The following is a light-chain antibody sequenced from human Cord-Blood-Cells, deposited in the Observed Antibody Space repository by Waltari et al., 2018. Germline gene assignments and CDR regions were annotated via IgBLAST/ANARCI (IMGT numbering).Light chain of an antibody. CDR2: WAS. CDR3: QQYYSTPYT. J-gene: IGKJ2*01. CDR1: QSVLYSSNNKNY. V-gene: IGKV4-1*01. Sequence: DIVMTQSPDSLAVSLGARATINCKFSQSVLYSSNNKNYLALYQQKPGQPPKLLIYWASTRESGVPDRFSGSGSGTDFTLTISSLQAEDVAVYYCQQYYSTPYTFGQGTKLEIK.